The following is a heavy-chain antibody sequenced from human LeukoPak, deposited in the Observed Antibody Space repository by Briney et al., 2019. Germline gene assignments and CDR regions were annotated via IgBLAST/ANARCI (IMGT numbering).Heavy chain of an antibody. CDR2: INHSGST. Sequence: SETLSLTCAVYGGSFSGYYWSWIRQPPGKGLEWIGEINHSGSTNYNPSLKSRVTISVDTSKNQFSLRLSSVTAADTAVYYCARSDYYGSGPYYMDVWGKGTTVTVSS. CDR1: GGSFSGYY. V-gene: IGHV4-34*01. J-gene: IGHJ6*03. D-gene: IGHD3-10*01. CDR3: ARSDYYGSGPYYMDV.